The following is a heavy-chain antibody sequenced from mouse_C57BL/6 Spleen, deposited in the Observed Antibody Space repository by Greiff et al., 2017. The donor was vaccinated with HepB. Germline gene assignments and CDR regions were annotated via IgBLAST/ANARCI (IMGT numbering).Heavy chain of an antibody. CDR3: TFYYYGSSYGYFDV. V-gene: IGHV1-15*01. J-gene: IGHJ1*03. CDR1: GYTFTDYE. CDR2: IDPETGGT. D-gene: IGHD1-1*01. Sequence: VQLQQSGAELVRPGASVTLSCKASGYTFTDYEMHWVKQTPVHGLEWIGAIDPETGGTAYNQKFKGKAILTADKSSSTAYMELRSLTSEDSAVYYCTFYYYGSSYGYFDVWGTGTTVTVSS.